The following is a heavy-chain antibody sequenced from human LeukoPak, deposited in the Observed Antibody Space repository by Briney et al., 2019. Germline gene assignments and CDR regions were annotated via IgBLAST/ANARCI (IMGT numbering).Heavy chain of an antibody. CDR2: IYYSGST. J-gene: IGHJ4*02. D-gene: IGHD6-19*01. V-gene: IGHV4-39*01. CDR3: ARHDSSSGWYGEIFVY. CDR1: GGSISSSSYY. Sequence: PSETLSLTCTVSGGSISSSSYYWGWIRQTPGKGLEWIGSIYYSGSTYYNPSLKSRVTISVDTSKNQFSLKLSSVTAADTAVYYCARHDSSSGWYGEIFVYWGQGTLVTVSS.